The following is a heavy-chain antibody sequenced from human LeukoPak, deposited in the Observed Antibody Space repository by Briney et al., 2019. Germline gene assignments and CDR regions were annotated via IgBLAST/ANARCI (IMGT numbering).Heavy chain of an antibody. CDR1: GGSFSGYY. D-gene: IGHD6-19*01. CDR2: INHSGST. CDR3: ATNSGWYDSGTIDY. Sequence: SETLSLTCAVYGGSFSGYYWSWIRQPPGKGLEWIGEINHSGSTNYNPSLKSRVTISVDTSKNQFSLKVSSVTAADTAVYYCATNSGWYDSGTIDYWGQGTLVTVSS. J-gene: IGHJ4*02. V-gene: IGHV4-34*01.